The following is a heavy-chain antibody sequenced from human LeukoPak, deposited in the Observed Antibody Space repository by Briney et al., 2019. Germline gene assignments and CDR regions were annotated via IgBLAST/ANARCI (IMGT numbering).Heavy chain of an antibody. CDR1: GGSISSSSYY. D-gene: IGHD3-3*01. J-gene: IGHJ4*02. CDR3: ARVQRYWSGYYSDY. V-gene: IGHV4-61*05. CDR2: IYYTGSA. Sequence: PSETLSLTCTVSGGSISSSSYYWGWIRQPPGKGMEWIGYIYYTGSANYNPSLKSRVTISVDTSKNQFSLKLSSVTAADTAVYYCARVQRYWSGYYSDYWGQGTLVTVSS.